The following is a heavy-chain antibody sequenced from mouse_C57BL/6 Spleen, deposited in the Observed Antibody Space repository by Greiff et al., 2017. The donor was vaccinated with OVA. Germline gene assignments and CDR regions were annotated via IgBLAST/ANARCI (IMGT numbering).Heavy chain of an antibody. D-gene: IGHD1-1*01. CDR3: ARQGTTVVAHWYFDV. J-gene: IGHJ1*03. V-gene: IGHV1-64*01. CDR2: IHPNSGST. CDR1: GYTFTSYW. Sequence: VQLQQPGAELVKPGASVKLSCKASGYTFTSYWMHWVKQRPGQGLEWIGMIHPNSGSTNYSEKFKSKATLTVDKSSSTAYMQLSSLTSEDSAVYYCARQGTTVVAHWYFDVWGTGTTVTVSS.